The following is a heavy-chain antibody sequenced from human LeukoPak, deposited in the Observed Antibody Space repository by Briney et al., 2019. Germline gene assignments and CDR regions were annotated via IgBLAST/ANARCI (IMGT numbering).Heavy chain of an antibody. J-gene: IGHJ4*02. V-gene: IGHV3-23*01. CDR2: ISGSGGST. CDR1: GFTFSSYA. D-gene: IGHD2-2*01. Sequence: PGGSLRLSCAASGFTFSSYAMSWVRQAPGKGLEWVSAISGSGGSTYYADSVKGRFTISRDNSKNTLYLQMNSLRAEHTAVYYCAKLHCSSTSCSDFDYWGQGTLVTVSS. CDR3: AKLHCSSTSCSDFDY.